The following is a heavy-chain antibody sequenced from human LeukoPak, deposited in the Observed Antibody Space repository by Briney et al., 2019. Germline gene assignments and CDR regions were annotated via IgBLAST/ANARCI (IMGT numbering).Heavy chain of an antibody. CDR3: ARGGAARPDF. CDR1: GFTFTNYP. Sequence: GGSLRLSCAASGFTFTNYPVHWVRQTPGKGLEWVAKIKADGGEKDHVASVKGRFTISRDNAKNSLYLQMNSLRVEDTAVYYCARGGAARPDFWGQGTLVTVSS. J-gene: IGHJ4*02. CDR2: IKADGGEK. D-gene: IGHD6-6*01. V-gene: IGHV3-7*01.